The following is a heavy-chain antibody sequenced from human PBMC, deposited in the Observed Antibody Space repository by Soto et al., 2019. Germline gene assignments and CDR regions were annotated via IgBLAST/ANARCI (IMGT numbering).Heavy chain of an antibody. Sequence: ASVKVSCKASGYTFTSYYMHWVRQAPGQGLEWMGIINPSGGSTSYAQKFQGRVTMTRDTSTSTVYMELSSLGSEDTAVYYCARAVWEWSTTRGENWFDPWGQGTLVTVSS. J-gene: IGHJ5*02. CDR1: GYTFTSYY. D-gene: IGHD3-3*01. V-gene: IGHV1-46*01. CDR3: ARAVWEWSTTRGENWFDP. CDR2: INPSGGST.